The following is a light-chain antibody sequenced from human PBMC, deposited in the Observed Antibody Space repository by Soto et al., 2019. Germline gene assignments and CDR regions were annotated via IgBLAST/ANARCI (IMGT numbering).Light chain of an antibody. CDR2: RNN. Sequence: QSVLTQPPSASGTPGQRVTISCSGSSSNIGSNHVYWYQQLPGTAPKLLIYRNNQRPSGVPDRLSGSKSGTSASLAISGLRSEDEDDYYCAAWDDSLSGYVFGTGTKLTVL. CDR3: AAWDDSLSGYV. V-gene: IGLV1-47*01. CDR1: SSNIGSNH. J-gene: IGLJ1*01.